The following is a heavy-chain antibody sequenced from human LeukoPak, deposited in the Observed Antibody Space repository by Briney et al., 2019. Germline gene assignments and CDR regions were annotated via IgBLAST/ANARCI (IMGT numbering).Heavy chain of an antibody. Sequence: ASVKVSCKASGYTFTSYGISWVRQAPGQGLEWMGWISAYNGNTNYAQKLQGRVTMTTDTSTSTAYMEPRSLRSDDTAVYYCARGDFWSGYYSKPRNAFDIWGQGTTVTVSS. CDR3: ARGDFWSGYYSKPRNAFDI. V-gene: IGHV1-18*01. J-gene: IGHJ3*02. D-gene: IGHD3-3*01. CDR1: GYTFTSYG. CDR2: ISAYNGNT.